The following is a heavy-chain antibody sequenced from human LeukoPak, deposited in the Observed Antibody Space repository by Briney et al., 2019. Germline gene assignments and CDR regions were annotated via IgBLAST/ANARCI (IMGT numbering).Heavy chain of an antibody. Sequence: GSLRLSCAASGFTFSSYSMNWVRQAPGKGLEWVSSISSSSSYIYYAASVKGTFTISRDHANHSPYVPTNSFRAEDTAAYYCARDELQYGMDVWGQGTTVTVSS. CDR3: ARDELQYGMDV. D-gene: IGHD1-26*01. CDR1: GFTFSSYS. V-gene: IGHV3-21*01. J-gene: IGHJ6*02. CDR2: ISSSSSYI.